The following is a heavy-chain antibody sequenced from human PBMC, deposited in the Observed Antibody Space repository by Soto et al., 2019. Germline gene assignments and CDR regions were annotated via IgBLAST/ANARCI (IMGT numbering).Heavy chain of an antibody. CDR3: AKDGAPYSVSRGWFDP. Sequence: EVQLLESGGGLVQPGGSLRLSCAASGFTFTTYAMTWVRQAPGKGLEWVSAISGSGGSTYYADSVKGRFTISRDNSKNTVYLQMNSLRAEDTAVYYCAKDGAPYSVSRGWFDPWGQGTLVTVSS. CDR1: GFTFTTYA. V-gene: IGHV3-23*01. J-gene: IGHJ5*02. CDR2: ISGSGGST. D-gene: IGHD1-26*01.